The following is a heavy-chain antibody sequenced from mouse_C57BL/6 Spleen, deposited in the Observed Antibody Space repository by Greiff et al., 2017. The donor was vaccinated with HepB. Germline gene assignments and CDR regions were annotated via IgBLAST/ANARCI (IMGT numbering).Heavy chain of an antibody. CDR2: IDPANGNT. Sequence: EVQLQQSVAELVRPGASVKLSCTASGFTIKNTYMHWVKQRPEQGLEWIGRIDPANGNTKYAPKFQGKATITADTSSNTAYLQLSSLTSEEPAIYYCARGYYGRGGDAMDYWGQGTSVTVSS. CDR1: GFTIKNTY. CDR3: ARGYYGRGGDAMDY. V-gene: IGHV14-3*01. J-gene: IGHJ4*01. D-gene: IGHD1-1*01.